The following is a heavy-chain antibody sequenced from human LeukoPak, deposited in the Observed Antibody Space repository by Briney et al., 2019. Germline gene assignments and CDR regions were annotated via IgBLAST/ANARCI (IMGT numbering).Heavy chain of an antibody. CDR3: ARDSFKAVAGYNWFDP. CDR2: IYTSGST. V-gene: IGHV4-4*07. Sequence: SETLSLTCTVSGGSISSYYWSWIRQPAGKGLEWIGRIYTSGSTNYNPSLKSRVTMSVDTSKNQFSLKLSSVTAADTAVYYCARDSFKAVAGYNWFDPWGQGTLVTVSS. J-gene: IGHJ5*02. D-gene: IGHD6-19*01. CDR1: GGSISSYY.